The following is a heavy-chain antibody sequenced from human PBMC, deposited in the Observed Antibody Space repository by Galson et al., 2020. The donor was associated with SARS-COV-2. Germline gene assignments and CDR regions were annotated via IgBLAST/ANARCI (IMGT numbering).Heavy chain of an antibody. CDR3: TGSPCTDGVECQSDY. V-gene: IGHV3-53*01. CDR1: GFSVSSSY. Sequence: GESLKISCTASGFSVSSSYMSWVRQAPGKGLEYVSVVFSDGNTYYAHSVKGRFTISRDISRNMLFLQMNRLRAEDTAFYYCTGSPCTDGVECQSDYWCQGTLVAVSS. J-gene: IGHJ4*02. CDR2: VFSDGNT. D-gene: IGHD2-8*01.